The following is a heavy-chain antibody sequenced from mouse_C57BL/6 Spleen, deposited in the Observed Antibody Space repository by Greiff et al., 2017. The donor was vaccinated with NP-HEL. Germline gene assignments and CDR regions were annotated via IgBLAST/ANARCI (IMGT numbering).Heavy chain of an antibody. CDR3: ARSDSSGYVRFAY. CDR1: GYTFTSYW. V-gene: IGHV1-53*01. CDR2: INPSNGGT. D-gene: IGHD3-2*02. Sequence: VQLQQPGTELVKPGASVKLSCKASGYTFTSYWMHWVKQRPGQGLEWIGNINPSNGGTNYNEKFKSKATLTVDKSSSTAYMQLSSLTSEDSAVYYCARSDSSGYVRFAYWGQGTLVTVSA. J-gene: IGHJ3*01.